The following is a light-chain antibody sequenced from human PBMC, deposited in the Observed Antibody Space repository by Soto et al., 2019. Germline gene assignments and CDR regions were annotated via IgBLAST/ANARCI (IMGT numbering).Light chain of an antibody. CDR3: QQYINAPQT. Sequence: DIVMTQSPDSLAVSLGESATINCKSSQSVLYSPNIKNYLAWYQQKPGQPPKLLVYWASTRESGVPDRFSGSGSETDFTLTINSLQAEDVAVYYCQQYINAPQTFGQGTKVEIK. J-gene: IGKJ1*01. V-gene: IGKV4-1*01. CDR2: WAS. CDR1: QSVLYSPNIKNY.